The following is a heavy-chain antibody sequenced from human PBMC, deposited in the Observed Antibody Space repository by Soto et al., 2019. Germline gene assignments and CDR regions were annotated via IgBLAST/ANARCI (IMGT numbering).Heavy chain of an antibody. CDR1: GGTFSSYT. J-gene: IGHJ6*02. Sequence: QVQLVQSGAEVKKPGSSVKVSCKASGGTFSSYTISWVRQAPGQGLEWMGRIISILGIANYAQKFQGRVTITADKSTSTAYMERSSLRSEDTAVYYCARVPDIVVVPAAPTYYYYGMDVWGQGTTVTVSS. D-gene: IGHD2-2*01. V-gene: IGHV1-69*02. CDR3: ARVPDIVVVPAAPTYYYYGMDV. CDR2: IISILGIA.